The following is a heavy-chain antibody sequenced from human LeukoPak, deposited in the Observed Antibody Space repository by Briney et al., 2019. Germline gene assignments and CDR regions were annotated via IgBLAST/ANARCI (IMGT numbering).Heavy chain of an antibody. J-gene: IGHJ3*02. V-gene: IGHV1-2*02. Sequence: GASVKVSCKASGYTFTGYYMHWVRQAPGQGLEWMGWINPNSGGTNYAQKFQGRVIMTRDTSISTAYMELSRLRSDDTAVYYCARALFYDFCSGYFNGPDAFDIWGQGTMVTVSS. CDR2: INPNSGGT. CDR1: GYTFTGYY. CDR3: ARALFYDFCSGYFNGPDAFDI. D-gene: IGHD3-3*01.